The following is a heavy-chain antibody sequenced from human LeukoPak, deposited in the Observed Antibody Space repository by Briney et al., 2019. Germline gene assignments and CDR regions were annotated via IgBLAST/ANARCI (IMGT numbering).Heavy chain of an antibody. CDR2: INPNSGGT. V-gene: IGHV1-2*06. Sequence: ASVKVSFKASGDTFTGYYMHWVRQAPGQGLEWMGRINPNSGGTNYAQKFQGRVTMTRDTSISTAYMELSRLRSDDTAVYYCAREALEDYFDYWGQGTLVTVSS. J-gene: IGHJ4*02. CDR1: GDTFTGYY. CDR3: AREALEDYFDY.